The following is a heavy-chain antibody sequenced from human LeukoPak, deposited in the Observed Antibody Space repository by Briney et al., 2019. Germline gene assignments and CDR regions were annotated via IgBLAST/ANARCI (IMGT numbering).Heavy chain of an antibody. CDR2: IYPGDSET. V-gene: IGHV5-51*01. CDR1: GYSFISYW. Sequence: GESLKISCKGSGYSFISYWIGWVRQMPGKGLEWMGIIYPGDSETRYSPSFQGQVTMSADKSISTAYLQWHSLKASDTAIYYCARGINDEYFQSWGQGTLVTVSS. J-gene: IGHJ1*01. CDR3: ARGINDEYFQS. D-gene: IGHD2/OR15-2a*01.